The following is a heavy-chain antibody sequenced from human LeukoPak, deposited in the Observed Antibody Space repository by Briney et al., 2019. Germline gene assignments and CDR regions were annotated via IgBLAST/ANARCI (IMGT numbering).Heavy chain of an antibody. J-gene: IGHJ3*02. CDR2: IYPGDSDT. CDR1: GYSFSSYW. CDR3: ARDYGDYADAFDI. D-gene: IGHD4-17*01. Sequence: GESLKISCKGSGYSFSSYWIGWVRQMPGKGLEWMGIIYPGDSDTRYSPSFQGQVTISADKSISTAYLQWSSLKASDTAMYYCARDYGDYADAFDIWGQGTMVTVSS. V-gene: IGHV5-51*01.